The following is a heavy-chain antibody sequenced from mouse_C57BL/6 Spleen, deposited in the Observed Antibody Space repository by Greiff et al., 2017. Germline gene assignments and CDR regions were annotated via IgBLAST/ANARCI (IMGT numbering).Heavy chain of an antibody. CDR1: GYTFTSYW. CDR2: IDPSDSET. J-gene: IGHJ2*01. Sequence: QVQLQQPGAELVRPGSSVKLSCKASGYTFTSYWMHWVKQRPIQGLEWIGNIDPSDSETHYNQKFKDKATLTVDKSSSTAYMQLSSLTSEDSAVYYCARRGNYVPCDYWGQGTTLTVSS. V-gene: IGHV1-52*01. D-gene: IGHD2-1*01. CDR3: ARRGNYVPCDY.